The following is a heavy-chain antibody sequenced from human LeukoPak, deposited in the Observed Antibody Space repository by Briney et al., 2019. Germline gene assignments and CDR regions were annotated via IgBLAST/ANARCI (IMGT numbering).Heavy chain of an antibody. J-gene: IGHJ4*02. CDR1: GSTFGDYE. D-gene: IGHD3-3*01. CDR3: ARGGKRITIFGVDLNSGYYFDF. Sequence: TGGSLRLSCVDSGSTFGDYEMHWVRQAPGKGLEWVSYISAGSSTIYQADSVRGRFAISRDNTKKTLYLDMKSLRAEGTAVYYCARGGKRITIFGVDLNSGYYFDFWGQGTLVTVSS. V-gene: IGHV3-48*03. CDR2: ISAGSSTI.